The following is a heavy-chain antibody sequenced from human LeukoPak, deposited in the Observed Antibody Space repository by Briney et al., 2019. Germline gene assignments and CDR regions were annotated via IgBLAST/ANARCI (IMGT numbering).Heavy chain of an antibody. J-gene: IGHJ3*02. CDR2: ITYDGSNT. D-gene: IGHD3-10*01. V-gene: IGHV3-30*04. CDR1: GFIFSTYA. CDR3: ARRGGYAFDI. Sequence: GGSLRLSCTASGFIFSTYAFHWVRQAPGKGPEWVAFITYDGSNTFFADSVKGRFTLSRDNSKNALYLQMNSLRPADTAVYYCARRGGYAFDIWGQGQSS.